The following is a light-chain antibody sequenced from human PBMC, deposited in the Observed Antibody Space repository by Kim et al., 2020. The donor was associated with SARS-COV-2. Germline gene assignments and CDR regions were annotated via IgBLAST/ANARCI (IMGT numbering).Light chain of an antibody. CDR3: QQYNEWPPGDT. J-gene: IGKJ2*01. CDR2: GAS. CDR1: ESISNY. V-gene: IGKV3-15*01. Sequence: EIVMTQSPATLSVSPGERVTLSCRASESISNYLAWYQQKPGQAPRLLIYGASTRATGIPARFSGSGTGTEFTLTISSLQYEDFALYYCQQYNEWPPGDTFGQGTKLEI.